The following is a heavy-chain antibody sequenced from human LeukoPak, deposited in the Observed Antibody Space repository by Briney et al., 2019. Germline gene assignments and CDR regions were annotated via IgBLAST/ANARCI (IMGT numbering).Heavy chain of an antibody. J-gene: IGHJ6*02. Sequence: SQTLSLTCTVSGGSISSGGYYWSWIRQHPGKGLEWIGYIYYSGSTYYNPSLKSRVTISVDTSKNQFSLKLSSVTAADTAVYYCARDRGCSSTSCYFRYYYGMDVWGQGTTVTVSS. CDR2: IYYSGST. V-gene: IGHV4-31*03. D-gene: IGHD2-2*01. CDR1: GGSISSGGYY. CDR3: ARDRGCSSTSCYFRYYYGMDV.